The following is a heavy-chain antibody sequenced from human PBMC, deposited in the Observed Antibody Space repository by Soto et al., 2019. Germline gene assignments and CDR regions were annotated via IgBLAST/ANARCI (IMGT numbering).Heavy chain of an antibody. CDR3: ARHNPYCSGGAYFGYFYGMDV. V-gene: IGHV5-51*01. J-gene: IGHJ6*02. Sequence: PGESLKISCKGSGYSFSSYWIGWVRQMPGRGLEWMGIIYPGDSDIDPTYSPSFQGRVSISADKSINTAYLQWSGLKASDTAMYYCARHNPYCSGGAYFGYFYGMDVWGQGTTVTVSS. D-gene: IGHD2-15*01. CDR2: IYPGDSDIDP. CDR1: GYSFSSYW.